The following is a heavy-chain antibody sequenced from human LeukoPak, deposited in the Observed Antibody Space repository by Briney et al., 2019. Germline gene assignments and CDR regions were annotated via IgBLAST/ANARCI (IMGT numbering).Heavy chain of an antibody. V-gene: IGHV4-34*01. Sequence: PSETLSLTCAVYGGSFSGYSWTWIRQSPGKGLEWIGEINHTGGTSYNPSLKSRVTLSVDTSKNQFSLKVNAVTAADTAIYDCARRRAHYYDSSGYYSRPQKTFDIWGQGTMVTVSS. CDR3: ARRRAHYYDSSGYYSRPQKTFDI. D-gene: IGHD3-22*01. J-gene: IGHJ3*02. CDR1: GGSFSGYS. CDR2: INHTGGT.